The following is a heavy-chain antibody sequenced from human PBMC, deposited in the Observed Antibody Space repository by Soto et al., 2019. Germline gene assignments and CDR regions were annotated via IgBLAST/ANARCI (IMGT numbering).Heavy chain of an antibody. D-gene: IGHD6-19*01. Sequence: EVQLVESGGGLVKPGGSLRLSCAASGFTFSSYSMNWVRQAPGKGLEWVSSISSSSSYIYYADSVKGRFTISRDNAKNSLYLQMNSLRAEDTAVYYCARDDLAPSIAVAGYYSMDVWGKGTTVTVSS. V-gene: IGHV3-21*01. J-gene: IGHJ6*03. CDR3: ARDDLAPSIAVAGYYSMDV. CDR2: ISSSSSYI. CDR1: GFTFSSYS.